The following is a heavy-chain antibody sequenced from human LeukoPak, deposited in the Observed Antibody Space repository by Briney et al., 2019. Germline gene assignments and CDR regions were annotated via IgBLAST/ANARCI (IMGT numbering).Heavy chain of an antibody. Sequence: GGSLRLSCAASGFLFSSYSMTWVRQAPGKGLEWVSYITSSSSTIFYADSVKGRFTISRDNAKNSLYLQMNSLRADDTAVYYCARDDSYDAFDIWGQGTMVTVSS. V-gene: IGHV3-48*01. CDR3: ARDDSYDAFDI. D-gene: IGHD2-21*02. CDR2: ITSSSSTI. CDR1: GFLFSSYS. J-gene: IGHJ3*02.